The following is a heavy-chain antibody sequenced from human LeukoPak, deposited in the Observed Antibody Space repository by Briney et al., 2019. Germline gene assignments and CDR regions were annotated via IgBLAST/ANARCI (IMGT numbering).Heavy chain of an antibody. V-gene: IGHV5-51*01. CDR1: GYSFTSYW. J-gene: IGHJ3*02. Sequence: GESLKISCKGSGYSFTSYWIGWVRQMPGKGLEWMGIIYPGDSDTRYSPSFQGQVTISADKSISTAYLQWSSLKASDIAMYYCARLGLLGGNSGAFDIWGQGTMVTVSS. CDR2: IYPGDSDT. CDR3: ARLGLLGGNSGAFDI. D-gene: IGHD4-23*01.